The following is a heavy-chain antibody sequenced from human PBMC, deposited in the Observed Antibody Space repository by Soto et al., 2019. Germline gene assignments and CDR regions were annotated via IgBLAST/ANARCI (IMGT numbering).Heavy chain of an antibody. D-gene: IGHD2-2*01. CDR2: INHRGST. Sequence: QVQLQQWGAGLLKPSETLSLTCVVYGGSFGGYYWSWIRQSPGKGLEWIGGINHRGSTTYNPSLERRVPISVDTSKNQFSLKLPSVTAADRAVSYCARDGFCTSTTCRVGIWFDPWGQATLVTVSS. CDR1: GGSFGGYY. J-gene: IGHJ5*02. CDR3: ARDGFCTSTTCRVGIWFDP. V-gene: IGHV4-34*01.